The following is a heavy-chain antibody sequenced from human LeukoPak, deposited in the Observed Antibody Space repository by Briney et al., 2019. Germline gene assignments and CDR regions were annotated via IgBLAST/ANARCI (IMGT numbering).Heavy chain of an antibody. CDR2: MNPNSGNT. CDR1: GYTFTNYD. CDR3: ARVGLRSVYSGTYYADS. Sequence: ASVKVSCKASGYTFTNYDIYWVRQATGQGLEWMGWMNPNSGNTGYAQKFQGRVSVTRDTSISTAYMELSSLRSEDTAVYYCARVGLRSVYSGTYYADSWGQGTLVTVSS. J-gene: IGHJ4*02. D-gene: IGHD1-26*01. V-gene: IGHV1-8*03.